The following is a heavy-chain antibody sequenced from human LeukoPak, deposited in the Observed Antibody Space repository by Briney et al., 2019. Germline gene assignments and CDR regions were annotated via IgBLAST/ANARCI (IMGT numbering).Heavy chain of an antibody. D-gene: IGHD3-10*02. Sequence: GGSLRLSCAASGFTFNNYPMTWVRQAPGKGLEWVSNLSGSGDITYYAGSVKGRFTISRDNSKNTLFLEINSLRVEDTAVYYCARGMFGVVHDYWGQGTLVTVSS. CDR3: ARGMFGVVHDY. J-gene: IGHJ4*02. CDR1: GFTFNNYP. CDR2: LSGSGDIT. V-gene: IGHV3-23*01.